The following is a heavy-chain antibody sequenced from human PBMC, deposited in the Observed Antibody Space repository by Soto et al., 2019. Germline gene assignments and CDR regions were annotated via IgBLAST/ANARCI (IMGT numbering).Heavy chain of an antibody. CDR3: AREVIPAADHYFDY. CDR2: IYYSGST. V-gene: IGHV4-30-4*01. CDR1: GGSISSGDYY. Sequence: SETLSLTCTVSGGSISSGDYYWSWIRQPPGKGLEWIGYIYYSGSTYYNPSLKSRVTISVDTSKNQFSLKLSSVTAADTAVYYCAREVIPAADHYFDYWGQGTLVTVSS. D-gene: IGHD2-2*01. J-gene: IGHJ4*02.